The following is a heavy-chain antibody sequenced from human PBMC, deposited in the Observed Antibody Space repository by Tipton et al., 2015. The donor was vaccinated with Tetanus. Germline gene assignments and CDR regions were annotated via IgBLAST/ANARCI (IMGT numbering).Heavy chain of an antibody. CDR1: GGSISSSPYF. CDR3: ARSKLLWFGESLSGFDS. Sequence: TLSLTCTVSGGSISSSPYFWNWFRQYPGKGLEWIGYIYYSGSTHYNPSLKSRLVMSVDLSKNQFFLNLSSVTAADTAVYYCARSKLLWFGESLSGFDSWGQGTLVTVSA. CDR2: IYYSGST. D-gene: IGHD3-10*01. J-gene: IGHJ4*02. V-gene: IGHV4-31*03.